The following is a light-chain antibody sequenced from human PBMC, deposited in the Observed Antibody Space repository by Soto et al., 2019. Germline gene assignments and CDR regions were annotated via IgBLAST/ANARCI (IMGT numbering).Light chain of an antibody. CDR2: DAS. CDR3: QQRSNWPPT. Sequence: EIVLTQSPATLSLSPGERATLSCRASQSISSSLAWYQQKPGQAPRLLIYDASNRATGIPARFSGGGSGTDFTLTISRLGPEDFAIYYCQQRSNWPPTFGPGTKVEIK. J-gene: IGKJ3*01. V-gene: IGKV3-11*01. CDR1: QSISSS.